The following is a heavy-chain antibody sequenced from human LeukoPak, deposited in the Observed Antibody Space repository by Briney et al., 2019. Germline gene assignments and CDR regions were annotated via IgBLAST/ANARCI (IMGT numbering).Heavy chain of an antibody. CDR2: IYLSGST. CDR3: ARYSSSGAFDI. CDR1: GGSISSTSYY. D-gene: IGHD6-6*01. V-gene: IGHV4-39*07. Sequence: PSETLSLTCTVSGGSISSTSYYWGWVRQPPGKGREWIASIYLSGSTNCNPSLKSRVTISVDRSKNQFSLNLSSVTAADTAVYYCARYSSSGAFDIWGQGTMVTVSS. J-gene: IGHJ3*02.